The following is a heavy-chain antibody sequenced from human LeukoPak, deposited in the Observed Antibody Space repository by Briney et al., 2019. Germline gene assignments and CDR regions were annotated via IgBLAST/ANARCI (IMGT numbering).Heavy chain of an antibody. CDR2: INHIGGT. J-gene: IGHJ4*02. CDR3: ARGIGKTHFHDY. CDR1: GGTFNVYY. V-gene: IGHV4-34*01. Sequence: SETLSLTCAVHGGTFNVYYWTWLRQSPGKALEWIGEINHIGGTNYSPSLKSRVTMSVDASKKQFSLNLTSVTAADTAVYFSARGIGKTHFHDYWGQGSLVTVSS. D-gene: IGHD2/OR15-2a*01.